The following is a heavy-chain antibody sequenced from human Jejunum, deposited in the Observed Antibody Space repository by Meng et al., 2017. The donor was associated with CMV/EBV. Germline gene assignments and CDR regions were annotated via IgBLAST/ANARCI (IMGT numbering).Heavy chain of an antibody. V-gene: IGHV4-4*07. CDR2: VYSSGST. D-gene: IGHD2-21*02. CDR3: AADAGHGDPLEY. CDR1: TNSLTTYF. Sequence: QVQLQDAGPGLVKPSETLSLHCTVSTNSLTTYFWNWIRQPAGKGLEWIGRVYSSGSTSSHPSLRSRVLLSVDRSKNQFSLKLTSVTAADTAVYYCAADAGHGDPLEYWGQGTLVTVSS. J-gene: IGHJ4*02.